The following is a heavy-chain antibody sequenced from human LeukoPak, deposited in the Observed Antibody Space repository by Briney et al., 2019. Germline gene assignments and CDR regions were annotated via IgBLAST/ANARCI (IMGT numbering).Heavy chain of an antibody. CDR1: GGSIRTYY. CDR3: ARASSTVPTLISFDF. CDR2: ISYSGNT. J-gene: IGHJ4*02. V-gene: IGHV4-59*01. Sequence: PSETLSLTCTVSGGSIRTYYWNWIRQPPGKGLEWIGYISYSGNTNYNPSLKSRVTISGDTSKTHFSLKLSSVTAADTAVYYCARASSTVPTLISFDFWGQGTLVTVS. D-gene: IGHD4-17*01.